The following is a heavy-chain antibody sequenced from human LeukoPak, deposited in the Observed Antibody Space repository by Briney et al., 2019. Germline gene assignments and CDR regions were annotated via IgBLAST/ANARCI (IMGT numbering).Heavy chain of an antibody. CDR2: ISGSAGST. Sequence: GGSLRLSCAASGFTFSSYAMSWVRQAPGKGLDWVSLISGSAGSTYYADSARGRFTISRDNSKNTLYLQMNSLRDEDTAIYYCAKDVGVGKYYGSGTYFDYWGQGTLVTVSS. CDR1: GFTFSSYA. J-gene: IGHJ4*02. CDR3: AKDVGVGKYYGSGTYFDY. D-gene: IGHD3-10*01. V-gene: IGHV3-23*01.